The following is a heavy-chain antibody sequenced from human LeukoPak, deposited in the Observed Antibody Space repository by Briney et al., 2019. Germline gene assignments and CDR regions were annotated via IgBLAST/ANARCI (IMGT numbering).Heavy chain of an antibody. CDR2: IYTSGST. CDR3: ARTPYYDFWSGYYHYWYFDL. Sequence: SETLSLTCTVSGGSISSGSYYWSWIRQPAGKGLEWIGRIYTSGSTNYNPSLKSRVTISVDTSKNQFSLKPSSVTAADTAVYYCARTPYYDFWSGYYHYWYFDLWGRGTLVTVSS. J-gene: IGHJ2*01. D-gene: IGHD3-3*01. CDR1: GGSISSGSYY. V-gene: IGHV4-61*02.